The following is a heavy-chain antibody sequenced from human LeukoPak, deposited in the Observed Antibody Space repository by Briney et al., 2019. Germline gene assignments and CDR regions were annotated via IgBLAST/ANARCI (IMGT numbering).Heavy chain of an antibody. CDR1: GFTFSSYS. CDR2: ISSSSSYI. Sequence: GGSLRLSCAASGFTFSSYSMNWVRQAPGKGLEWVSSISSSSSYIYYADSVKGRFTISRDNAKNSLYLQMNSLRAEDTAVYYCARAPDDFWSGYYTGREFYFDYWGQGTLVTVSS. V-gene: IGHV3-21*01. CDR3: ARAPDDFWSGYYTGREFYFDY. J-gene: IGHJ4*02. D-gene: IGHD3-3*01.